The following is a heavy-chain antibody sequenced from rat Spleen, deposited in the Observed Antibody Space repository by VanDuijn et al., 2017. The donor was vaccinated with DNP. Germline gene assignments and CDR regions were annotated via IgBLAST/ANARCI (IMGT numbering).Heavy chain of an antibody. Sequence: QVQLKESGPGMVQPSQTLSLTCTVSGFSLTDYSVHWVRQPPGKVLEWIAAISSGGSSYFNSALKSRLSISRDTSKSQVFLKMNSLQTEDTAIYFCTREGQPNWFAYWGQGTLVTVSS. V-gene: IGHV2-19*01. CDR1: GFSLTDYS. CDR3: TREGQPNWFAY. D-gene: IGHD1-10*01. J-gene: IGHJ3*01. CDR2: ISSGGSS.